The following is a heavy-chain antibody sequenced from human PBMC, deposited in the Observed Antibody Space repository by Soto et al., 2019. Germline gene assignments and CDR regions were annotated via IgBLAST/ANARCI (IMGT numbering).Heavy chain of an antibody. J-gene: IGHJ5*02. D-gene: IGHD3-22*01. Sequence: QMQLQASGPGLVKPSETLSLTCNVSGASVSHGYWSWIRQPPGKGLEWIGFMYFGGSFNYNPSLTSRATISVETSKNQFSMTLTSVTASDTAVYYCARSYYDSTGFVVDPWGQGTLVTVSS. V-gene: IGHV4-59*02. CDR2: MYFGGSF. CDR3: ARSYYDSTGFVVDP. CDR1: GASVSHGY.